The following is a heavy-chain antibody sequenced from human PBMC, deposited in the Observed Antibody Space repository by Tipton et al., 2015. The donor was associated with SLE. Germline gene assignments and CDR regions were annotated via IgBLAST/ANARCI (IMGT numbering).Heavy chain of an antibody. D-gene: IGHD2-2*01. CDR1: DVSISSLTYY. Sequence: GLVKPSETLSLTCTVSDVSISSLTYYWGWIRQPPGKGLQWIGNVYYTGKTYYNPSLKSRVTISVDTAKNQFSLKLTSLTAADTAIYYCASFRHCDDTGCMEAFDVWGQGTLVPVSS. CDR3: ASFRHCDDTGCMEAFDV. CDR2: VYYTGKT. V-gene: IGHV4-39*07. J-gene: IGHJ3*01.